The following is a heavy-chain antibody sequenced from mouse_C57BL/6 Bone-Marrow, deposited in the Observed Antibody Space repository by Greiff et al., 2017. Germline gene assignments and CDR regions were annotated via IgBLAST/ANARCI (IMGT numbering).Heavy chain of an antibody. Sequence: QVQLQQPGAELVMPGASVKLSCKASGYTFTSYWMHWVKQRPGQGLEWIGEIDPSDSYTNYNQKFKGKSTLTVDKSSSTAYMQLSSLTSADSAVYDRARLEFDGSSGDWYFDVWGTGTTVTVSS. D-gene: IGHD1-1*01. J-gene: IGHJ1*03. CDR3: ARLEFDGSSGDWYFDV. CDR2: IDPSDSYT. V-gene: IGHV1-69*01. CDR1: GYTFTSYW.